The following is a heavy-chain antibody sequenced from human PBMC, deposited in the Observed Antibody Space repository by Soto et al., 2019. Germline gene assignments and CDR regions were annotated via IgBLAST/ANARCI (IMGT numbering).Heavy chain of an antibody. CDR3: SPGSGSFKSFDY. CDR2: ISGSGGST. CDR1: GFTFSSYA. D-gene: IGHD3-10*01. V-gene: IGHV3-23*01. J-gene: IGHJ4*02. Sequence: GGSLRLSCAASGFTFSSYAMSWVRQAPGKGLEWVSAISGSGGSTYYADSVKGRFTISRDNSKKTLYLQMNSLRAEDTAVYYCSPGSGSFKSFDYWGQGTLVTVSS.